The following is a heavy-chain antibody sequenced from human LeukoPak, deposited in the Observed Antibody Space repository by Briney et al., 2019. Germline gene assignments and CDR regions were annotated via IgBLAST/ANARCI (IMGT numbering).Heavy chain of an antibody. CDR3: ARDGEGGAFDI. Sequence: SSETLSLTCTVSGGSVSSGSYYWSWIRQPPGKGLEWIGYIYYSGSTNYNPSLKSRVTISVDTSKNQSSLKLSSVTAADTAVYYCARDGEGGAFDIWGQGTMVTVSS. CDR2: IYYSGST. J-gene: IGHJ3*02. V-gene: IGHV4-61*01. D-gene: IGHD7-27*01. CDR1: GGSVSSGSYY.